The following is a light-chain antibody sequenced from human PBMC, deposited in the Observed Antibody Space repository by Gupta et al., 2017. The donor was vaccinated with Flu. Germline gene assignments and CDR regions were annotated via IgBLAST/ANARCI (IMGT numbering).Light chain of an antibody. J-gene: IGKJ1*01. Sequence: EIVLTQSPGTLSLSPGERATLYCRASQGVRSSYVAWYQQKPGQTPRLLIYGASSRATGIRERFSGSGSATPFTLTISRRETADLAVYYCRHEGSSPTTSGQATKVQI. CDR3: RHEGSSPTT. CDR2: GAS. CDR1: QGVRSSY. V-gene: IGKV3-20*01.